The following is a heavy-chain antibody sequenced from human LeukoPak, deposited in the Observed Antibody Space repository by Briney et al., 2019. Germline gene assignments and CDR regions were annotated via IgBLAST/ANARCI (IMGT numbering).Heavy chain of an antibody. Sequence: ASVKVSCKASGYTFTSYCMHWVRQAPGQGLEWMGIINPSGDSTSYAQTFQGRVTMTRDTSTSTVYMELSRLISEYTAVYYCAGDLEGVDAAGGTGEFDYWGQGTLVTVSS. V-gene: IGHV1-46*01. J-gene: IGHJ4*02. CDR2: INPSGDST. CDR3: AGDLEGVDAAGGTGEFDY. D-gene: IGHD6-13*01. CDR1: GYTFTSYC.